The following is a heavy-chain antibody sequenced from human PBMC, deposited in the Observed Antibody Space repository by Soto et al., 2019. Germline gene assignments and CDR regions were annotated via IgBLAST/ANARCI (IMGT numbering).Heavy chain of an antibody. CDR1: GYTLTTFF. CDR2: LNLGYPAGRST. D-gene: IGHD3-22*01. J-gene: IGHJ4*02. Sequence: SVKGSCNSSGYTLTTFFMHWVRQAPVQVLEWMGVLNLGYPAGRSTTYAQKVQGRVTMTTDTSTSTAYMELRSLRSDDTAVYYCARGPSPNYDSSGYHFARVYYFDYWGQGPLVTVSS. V-gene: IGHV1-46*01. CDR3: ARGPSPNYDSSGYHFARVYYFDY.